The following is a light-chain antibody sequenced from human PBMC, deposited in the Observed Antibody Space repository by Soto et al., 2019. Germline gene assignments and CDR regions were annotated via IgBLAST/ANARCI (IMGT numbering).Light chain of an antibody. V-gene: IGKV3-15*01. CDR3: QQYGSSPPA. J-gene: IGKJ5*01. CDR2: HAS. Sequence: EIVMSQSPATLSVSPRERATLSCRASQSLGSNLAWYQQKPGQAPRLLIYHASARATGIPARFSGSGSGTEFTLTISGLQSEDFAVYYCQQYGSSPPAFGQGRRLEIK. CDR1: QSLGSN.